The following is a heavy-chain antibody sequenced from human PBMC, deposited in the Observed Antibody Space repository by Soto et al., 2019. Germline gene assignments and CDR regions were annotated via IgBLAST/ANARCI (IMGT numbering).Heavy chain of an antibody. J-gene: IGHJ3*01. CDR2: ISTFNGKT. V-gene: IGHV1-18*01. CDR3: ARLLTEGASFREDAFDL. CDR1: RYTFTSHG. D-gene: IGHD3-9*01. Sequence: QIQLMQSGGDVKTPGASLKVSCTTSRYTFTSHGIAWVRQAPGQGREWMGWISTFNGKTDYAQKVQGRVTMTADTITSTVHMELRSLRSDDTGVYYCARLLTEGASFREDAFDLWGPGTNVTVSS.